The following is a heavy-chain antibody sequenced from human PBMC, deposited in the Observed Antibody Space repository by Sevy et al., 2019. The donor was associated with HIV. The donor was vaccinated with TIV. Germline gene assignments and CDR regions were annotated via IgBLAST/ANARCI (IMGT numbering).Heavy chain of an antibody. J-gene: IGHJ3*02. CDR1: GFTSSNYE. D-gene: IGHD1-26*01. CDR2: ISSSGSSI. CDR3: ARDLGSPDAFDI. V-gene: IGHV3-48*03. Sequence: GGSPRLSCVASGFTSSNYEMNWVRQAPGKGLEWVSYISSSGSSIYYADSVKGRFSISRDNAKNSLFLQVNSLRAEDTAVYYCARDLGSPDAFDIWGQGTMVTVSS.